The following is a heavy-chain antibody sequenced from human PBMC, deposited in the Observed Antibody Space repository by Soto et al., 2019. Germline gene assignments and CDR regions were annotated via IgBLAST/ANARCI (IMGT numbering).Heavy chain of an antibody. V-gene: IGHV4-39*01. Sequence: QLQLQESGPGLVKSSETLSLTCTVSGGSISSNSYYWGWIRQPPGKGLEWIGSIYYSGSTYYNSSLKSRVTISVDTSKNQFSLKVSSVTAADTAVYYCARHDRDYGDQIDYWGQGTLVTVSS. CDR1: GGSISSNSYY. D-gene: IGHD4-17*01. J-gene: IGHJ4*02. CDR2: IYYSGST. CDR3: ARHDRDYGDQIDY.